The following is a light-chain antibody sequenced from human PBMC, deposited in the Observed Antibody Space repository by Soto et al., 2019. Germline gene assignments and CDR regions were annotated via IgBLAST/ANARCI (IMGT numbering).Light chain of an antibody. CDR1: SGHSNYA. J-gene: IGLJ3*02. V-gene: IGLV4-69*01. CDR3: QTWATGIRV. CDR2: LNSDGSH. Sequence: QLVLTRSPSASASLGASVKLTCTLSSGHSNYAIAWHQQQPEKGPRYLMNLNSDGSHTKGDGIPDRFSGSSSGAERYLTISSLQSEDEADYYCQTWATGIRVFGGGTKLTVL.